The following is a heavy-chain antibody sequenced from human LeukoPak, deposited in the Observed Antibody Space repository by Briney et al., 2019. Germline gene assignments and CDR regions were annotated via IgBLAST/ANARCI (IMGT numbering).Heavy chain of an antibody. Sequence: ASVKVSCKASGYTFTSYGISWVRQAPGQGLEWMGWISAYNGNTNYAQKLQGRVTMTTDTSTSTAYMELRSLRSDDTAVYYCARGAPLGIAARPNYFDYWGQGTLVTVSS. D-gene: IGHD6-6*01. CDR2: ISAYNGNT. V-gene: IGHV1-18*01. CDR1: GYTFTSYG. CDR3: ARGAPLGIAARPNYFDY. J-gene: IGHJ4*02.